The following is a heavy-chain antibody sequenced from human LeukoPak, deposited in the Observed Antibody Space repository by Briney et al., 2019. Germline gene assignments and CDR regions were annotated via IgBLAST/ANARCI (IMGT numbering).Heavy chain of an antibody. Sequence: GGSLRLSCAASGFTFSSYAMSWVRQAPGKGLEWVSAISGSGGSTYYADPVKGRFTISRDNSKNTLYLQMNSLRAEDTAVYYCAKGGSSGYAPLYFDYWGQGTLVTVSS. CDR2: ISGSGGST. CDR1: GFTFSSYA. CDR3: AKGGSSGYAPLYFDY. V-gene: IGHV3-23*01. D-gene: IGHD3-22*01. J-gene: IGHJ4*02.